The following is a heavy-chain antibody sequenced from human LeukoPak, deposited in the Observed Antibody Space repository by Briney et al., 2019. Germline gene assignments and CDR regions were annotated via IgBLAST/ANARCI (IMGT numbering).Heavy chain of an antibody. V-gene: IGHV3-21*01. CDR3: ASGDYVGAFDI. J-gene: IGHJ3*02. D-gene: IGHD4-17*01. CDR1: GFTFSSYS. Sequence: PGGPLRLSCAASGFTFSSYSMNWVRQAAGKGLECVSSISSSSSYIYYADSVKGRFTISRDNAKNSLYLQMNSLRAEDTAVYYCASGDYVGAFDIWGQGTMVTVSS. CDR2: ISSSSSYI.